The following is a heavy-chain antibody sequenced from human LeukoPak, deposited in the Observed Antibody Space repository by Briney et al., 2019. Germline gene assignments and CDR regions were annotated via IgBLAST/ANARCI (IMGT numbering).Heavy chain of an antibody. CDR2: IYHSGST. D-gene: IGHD2-2*01. V-gene: IGHV4-38-2*02. J-gene: IGHJ4*02. CDR3: ARDLGSSDY. Sequence: SETLSLTCAVSGYSISSGYYWGWIRQPPGKGLEWIGSIYHSGSTYYSPSLKSRVTISVDTSKNQFSLKLSSVTAADTAVYYCARDLGSSDYWGQGTLVTVSS. CDR1: GYSISSGYY.